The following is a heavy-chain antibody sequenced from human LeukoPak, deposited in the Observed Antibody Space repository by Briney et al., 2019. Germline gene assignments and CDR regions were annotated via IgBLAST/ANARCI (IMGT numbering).Heavy chain of an antibody. J-gene: IGHJ5*02. CDR1: GGSFSGYY. CDR2: INHSGST. D-gene: IGHD3-22*01. CDR3: ARGVSSYDSSGYFFWFDP. Sequence: SETLSLTCAVYGGSFSGYYWSWIRQPPGKGLEWIGEINHSGSTNHNPSLKSRVTISVDTSKNQFSLKLSSVTAADTAVYYCARGVSSYDSSGYFFWFDPWGQGTLVTVSS. V-gene: IGHV4-34*01.